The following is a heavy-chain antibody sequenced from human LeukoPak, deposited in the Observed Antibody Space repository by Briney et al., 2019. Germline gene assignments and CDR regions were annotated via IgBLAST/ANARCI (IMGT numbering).Heavy chain of an antibody. V-gene: IGHV3-15*01. CDR3: TTGPLWFGELRYFDY. D-gene: IGHD3-10*01. CDR1: GFTFSNAW. J-gene: IGHJ4*02. Sequence: GGSLRLSCAASGFTFSNAWMSWVRQAPGKGLEWVGRIKSKTDGGTTDYAAPVKGRFTISRDDSKNTLYLQMNSPKTEDTAVYYCTTGPLWFGELRYFDYWGQGTLVTVSS. CDR2: IKSKTDGGTT.